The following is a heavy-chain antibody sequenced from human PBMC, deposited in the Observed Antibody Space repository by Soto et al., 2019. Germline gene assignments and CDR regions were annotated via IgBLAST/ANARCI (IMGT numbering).Heavy chain of an antibody. Sequence: PGESMKISCKGSVYSFTSYWISWVRQMPGKGLEWMGRIDPSDSYTNYSPSFQGHVTISADKSISTAYLQWSSLKASDTAMYYCAIGHYGSGSYYNGLKVYYYYGRDVWGQGPTVTVS. J-gene: IGHJ6*02. D-gene: IGHD3-10*01. CDR3: AIGHYGSGSYYNGLKVYYYYGRDV. V-gene: IGHV5-10-1*01. CDR2: IDPSDSYT. CDR1: VYSFTSYW.